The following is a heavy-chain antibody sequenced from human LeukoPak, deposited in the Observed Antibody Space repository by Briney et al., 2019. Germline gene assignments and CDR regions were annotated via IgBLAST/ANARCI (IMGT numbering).Heavy chain of an antibody. D-gene: IGHD3-3*01. Sequence: DPGGSLRLSCAASGFTFSSYAMSWVRQAPGKGLEWVSAISGSGGSTYYADSVKGRFTISRDNSKNTLYLQMNSLRAEDTAVYYCAKVISGFLEWLPRYFDYWGQGTLVTVSS. CDR3: AKVISGFLEWLPRYFDY. CDR1: GFTFSSYA. J-gene: IGHJ4*02. V-gene: IGHV3-23*01. CDR2: ISGSGGST.